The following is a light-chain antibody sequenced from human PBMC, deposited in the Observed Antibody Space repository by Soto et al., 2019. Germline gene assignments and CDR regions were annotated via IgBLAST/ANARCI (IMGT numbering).Light chain of an antibody. J-gene: IGKJ3*01. Sequence: EIVLTQSPGTLSLSPGERATLSCRARQSVSSSFLAWYQQRPGQAPRLLIFGASYRATGIPDRFSGTGSGTDFTLTISKLEPEDFAVYYCQHYGNSPPEYTFGPGTKVD. CDR3: QHYGNSPPEYT. CDR2: GAS. V-gene: IGKV3-20*01. CDR1: QSVSSSF.